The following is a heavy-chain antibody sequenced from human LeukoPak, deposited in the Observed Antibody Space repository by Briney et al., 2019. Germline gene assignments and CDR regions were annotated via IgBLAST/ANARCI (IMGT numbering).Heavy chain of an antibody. Sequence: SETLSLTCAVYGGSLSGYYWSWIRQPPGKGLEWIGEINHSGSTNYNPSLKSRVTISVDTSKNQFSQKLSSVTAADTAVYYCARGPDYASYNWFDPWGQGTLVTVSS. V-gene: IGHV4-34*01. CDR1: GGSLSGYY. CDR3: ARGPDYASYNWFDP. D-gene: IGHD4-17*01. J-gene: IGHJ5*02. CDR2: INHSGST.